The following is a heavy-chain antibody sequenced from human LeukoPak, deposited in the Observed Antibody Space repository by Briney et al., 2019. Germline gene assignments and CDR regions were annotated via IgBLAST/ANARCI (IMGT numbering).Heavy chain of an antibody. D-gene: IGHD2-2*01. CDR2: IKKDGIEK. CDR1: GFTFSSYV. J-gene: IGHJ4*02. V-gene: IGHV3-7*01. CDR3: ARGRYSSRSGGYYFDI. Sequence: PGGSLRLSCAASGFTFSSYVMSWVRQAPGKGLEWVANIKKDGIEKYYVESVKGRFTISRDNAKNSLSLQMNSLRAEDTAVYYCARGRYSSRSGGYYFDIWGQGTLVTVSS.